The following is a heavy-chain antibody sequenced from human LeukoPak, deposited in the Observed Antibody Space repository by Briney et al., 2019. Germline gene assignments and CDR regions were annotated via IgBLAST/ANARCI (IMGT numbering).Heavy chain of an antibody. CDR3: TTPDCSSTSCSDY. J-gene: IGHJ4*02. D-gene: IGHD2-2*01. CDR2: IKSKTDGGTT. Sequence: PGGSLRLSCAASGLTVSGNCMNWVRQAPGKGLEWVGRIKSKTDGGTTDYAAPVKGRFTISRDDSKNTLYLQMNSLKTEDTAVYYCTTPDCSSTSCSDYWGQGTLVTVSS. V-gene: IGHV3-15*01. CDR1: GLTVSGNC.